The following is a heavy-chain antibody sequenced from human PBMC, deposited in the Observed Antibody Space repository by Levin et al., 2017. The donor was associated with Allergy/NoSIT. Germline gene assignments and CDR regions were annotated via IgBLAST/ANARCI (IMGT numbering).Heavy chain of an antibody. D-gene: IGHD2-2*01. Sequence: PGASLRLSCVASGFTFSSYNMNWVRQPPGKGLEWVSSINSDSIYIYYADSVRGRFTISRDNAKNSLYLQMNSLRAEDTAVYYCARGGASSQRGEVGEYGVQGNLVTVSS. J-gene: IGHJ1*01. CDR1: GFTFSSYN. CDR3: ARGGASSQRGEVGEY. V-gene: IGHV3-21*06. CDR2: INSDSIYI.